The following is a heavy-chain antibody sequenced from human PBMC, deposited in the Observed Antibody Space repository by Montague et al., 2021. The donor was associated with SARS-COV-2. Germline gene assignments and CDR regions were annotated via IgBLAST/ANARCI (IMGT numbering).Heavy chain of an antibody. D-gene: IGHD3-16*02. CDR1: GGSTSNFY. J-gene: IGHJ5*02. CDR2: IYYSGGT. V-gene: IGHV4-59*01. Sequence: SETLSLTCTVSGGSTSNFYWSWIRQPPGKGLEWIGYIYYSGGTDYNPSLKSRVTISIDTSKNQFSLNLTSVTAADTGVYYCARTSLASASCRFDPWGQGTLVTGSS. CDR3: ARTSLASASCRFDP.